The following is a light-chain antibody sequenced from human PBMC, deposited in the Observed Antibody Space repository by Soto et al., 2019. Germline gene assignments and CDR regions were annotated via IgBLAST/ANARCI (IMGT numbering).Light chain of an antibody. CDR3: ESYAGSNTYV. CDR2: EVV. Sequence: QSGLTQPPSATGTPGHSVTISCTGTKSAIGVSDFVSWYQHYPGKAPRLIIYEVVQRPSGVPDRFSGSRSGNTASLFVSGLQAADEADYFCESYAGSNTYVFGSGTKVTVL. V-gene: IGLV2-8*01. J-gene: IGLJ1*01. CDR1: KSAIGVSDF.